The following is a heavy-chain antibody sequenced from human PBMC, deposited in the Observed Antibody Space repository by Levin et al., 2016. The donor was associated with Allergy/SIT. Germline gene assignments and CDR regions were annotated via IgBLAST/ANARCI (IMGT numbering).Heavy chain of an antibody. J-gene: IGHJ4*02. D-gene: IGHD6-13*01. V-gene: IGHV3-30*18. CDR2: ISYDGSNK. CDR1: GFTFSSYG. Sequence: GESLKISCAASGFTFSSYGMHWVRQAPGKGLEWVAVISYDGSNKYYADSVKGRFTISRDDSKNTLFLQMYGLRAEDTALYYCAKDLESTNSWYGGLDYWGQGTLVTVSS. CDR3: AKDLESTNSWYGGLDY.